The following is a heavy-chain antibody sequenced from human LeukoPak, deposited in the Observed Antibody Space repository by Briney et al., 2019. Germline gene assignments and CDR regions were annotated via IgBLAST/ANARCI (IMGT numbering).Heavy chain of an antibody. CDR1: GYTFTSCD. Sequence: GASVKVSCKASGYTFTSCDINWVRQATGQGLEWMGWMNPNSGNTGYAQKFQGRVTMTRNTSISTAYMELSSLRSEDTAVYYCARGLRSDYYDFWSGYYSFDYWGQGTLVTVSS. V-gene: IGHV1-8*01. D-gene: IGHD3-3*01. CDR3: ARGLRSDYYDFWSGYYSFDY. J-gene: IGHJ4*02. CDR2: MNPNSGNT.